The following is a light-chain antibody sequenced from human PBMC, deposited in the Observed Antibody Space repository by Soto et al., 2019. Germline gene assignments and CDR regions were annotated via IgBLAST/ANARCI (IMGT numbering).Light chain of an antibody. V-gene: IGKV3-11*01. CDR1: QSVSSY. CDR3: QQRSNWPWT. J-gene: IGKJ1*01. CDR2: DAS. Sequence: EIVLAQSPATLSLSPGERATLSCRASQSVSSYLAWYQQKPGQAPRLLIYDASNRATGIPARFSGGGSGTDFTLTISSLEPEDFAVYYCQQRSNWPWTFCQGTKVEIK.